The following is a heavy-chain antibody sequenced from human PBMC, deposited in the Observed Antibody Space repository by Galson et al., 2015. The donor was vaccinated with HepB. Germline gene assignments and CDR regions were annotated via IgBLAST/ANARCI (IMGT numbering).Heavy chain of an antibody. V-gene: IGHV1-18*01. CDR2: ISGYNPNT. CDR1: GYTFTKYS. CDR3: ARGGMATIGGPTFDY. J-gene: IGHJ4*02. Sequence: SVKVSCKASGYTFTKYSISWVRQAPGQGLEWMGWISGYNPNTNQAQKVLGRVTMTTDTSTSTAYMELRSLISDDTAVYYCARGGMATIGGPTFDYWGQGTLVTVSS. D-gene: IGHD5-24*01.